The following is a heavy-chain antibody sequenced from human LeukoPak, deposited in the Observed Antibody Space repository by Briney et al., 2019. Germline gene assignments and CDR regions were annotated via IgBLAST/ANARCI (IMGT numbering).Heavy chain of an antibody. CDR2: IIPILGIA. Sequence: ASVKVSCKASGGTFSSYAISWVRQAPGQGLEWMGRIIPILGIANYAQKFQGRVTITADKSTSTAYMELSSLRSEDTAVYYCARGGVMADSSGYYPWFDPWGQGTLVTVSS. J-gene: IGHJ5*02. CDR3: ARGGVMADSSGYYPWFDP. D-gene: IGHD3-22*01. CDR1: GGTFSSYA. V-gene: IGHV1-69*04.